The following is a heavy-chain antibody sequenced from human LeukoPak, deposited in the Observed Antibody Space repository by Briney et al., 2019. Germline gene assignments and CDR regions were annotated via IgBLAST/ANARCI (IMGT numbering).Heavy chain of an antibody. D-gene: IGHD5-12*01. CDR3: AKSPRGYSESGLDY. CDR2: IYTSGGT. V-gene: IGHV4-4*09. J-gene: IGHJ4*02. Sequence: SETLSLTCTVSGGSISSYYWSWIRQPPGKGLEWIGYIYTSGGTNYNPSLKSRVTISVDTSKNQFSLKLTSVTAADTAVYYCAKSPRGYSESGLDYWGQGNLVTVSS. CDR1: GGSISSYY.